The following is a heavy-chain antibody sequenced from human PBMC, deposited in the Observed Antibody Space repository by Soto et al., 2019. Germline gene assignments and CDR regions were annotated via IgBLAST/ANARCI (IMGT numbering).Heavy chain of an antibody. CDR3: VKEVNWNKRGDFDS. Sequence: EVQLVESGGGLVQPGGSLRLSCAASGLTFDDFAFHWVRQAPGKGLEWVSGINWNSGRIDYADSVKGRFTISRDNPTNSIYLQMSILTTDDTALYYGVKEVNWNKRGDFDSWGHGTLVPVAS. D-gene: IGHD1-20*01. CDR1: GLTFDDFA. J-gene: IGHJ4*01. CDR2: INWNSGRI. V-gene: IGHV3-9*01.